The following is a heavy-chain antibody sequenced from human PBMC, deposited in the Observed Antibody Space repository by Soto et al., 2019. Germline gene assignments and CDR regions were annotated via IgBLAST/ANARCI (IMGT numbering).Heavy chain of an antibody. D-gene: IGHD3-3*01. CDR3: ARDSGDVSGVGFDY. CDR2: IYKSGST. J-gene: IGHJ4*02. CDR1: GDSISTSFFY. Sequence: VELRESGPGLVRPSQTLSLACNVSGDSISTSFFYWGWVRQVPGKGREWIGYIYKSGSTYYNPSLRSRVRMSVDSSKNQFSLSLSPVTAADTAVYYCARDSGDVSGVGFDYWGPGTLVTVSS. V-gene: IGHV4-31*03.